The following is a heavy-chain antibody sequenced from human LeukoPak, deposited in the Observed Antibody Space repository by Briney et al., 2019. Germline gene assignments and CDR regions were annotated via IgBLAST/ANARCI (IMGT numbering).Heavy chain of an antibody. D-gene: IGHD3-22*01. V-gene: IGHV4-59*02. Sequence: SETLSLTCTVSGGSVTSHYWNWIRRPPGKGLEWIGYLYHTGITKYNPSLKSRVSVSVDTSKNQFFLKVNSVTAADTAVYHCVRSVDYFDNTGPHMMFDYWGQGSLVTVSS. J-gene: IGHJ4*02. CDR2: LYHTGIT. CDR3: VRSVDYFDNTGPHMMFDY. CDR1: GGSVTSHY.